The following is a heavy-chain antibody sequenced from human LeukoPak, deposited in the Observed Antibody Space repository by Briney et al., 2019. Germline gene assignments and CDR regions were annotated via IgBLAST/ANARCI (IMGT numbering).Heavy chain of an antibody. J-gene: IGHJ4*02. D-gene: IGHD1-1*01. Sequence: SETLSLTCTVSGGSISSSSYYWGWIRQPPGKGLEWIGSIYYSGSTYYNPSLRSRVTISVDTSKNQFSLKLSSVTAADTAVYYCARDRGTWNDDGFDYWGQGTLVTVSS. CDR2: IYYSGST. V-gene: IGHV4-39*07. CDR1: GGSISSSSYY. CDR3: ARDRGTWNDDGFDY.